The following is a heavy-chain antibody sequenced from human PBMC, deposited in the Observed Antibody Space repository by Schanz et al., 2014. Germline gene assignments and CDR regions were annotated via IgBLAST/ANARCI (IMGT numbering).Heavy chain of an antibody. V-gene: IGHV4-34*01. D-gene: IGHD2-15*01. J-gene: IGHJ6*02. Sequence: VQLQQWGAGRLRPAATLSLTCALYGGSVSGYFWTWIRQSPRKGLEWIGEINYSGSAHYNPSLTSRLTITMDASKSQLSRKMKSVSAADTAVYYWARGGRYWSGGGCHYPYNYYGMDVWGQGTTXTVSS. CDR1: GGSVSGYF. CDR2: INYSGSA. CDR3: ARGGRYWSGGGCHYPYNYYGMDV.